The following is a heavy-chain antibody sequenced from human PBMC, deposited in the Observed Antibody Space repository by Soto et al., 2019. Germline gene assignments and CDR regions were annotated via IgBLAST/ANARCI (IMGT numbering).Heavy chain of an antibody. D-gene: IGHD1-26*01. J-gene: IGHJ4*02. Sequence: QITLKESGPTLVKPTQTLTLTCTFSGFSLSTSGVGVGWIRQPPGKALEWLALIYWDDDKRYSPSLKSRLTTTKDTAKNQVVLTMTNMDPVDTATYYCAHRSGSYDFDYWGQGTLVTVSS. CDR2: IYWDDDK. V-gene: IGHV2-5*02. CDR3: AHRSGSYDFDY. CDR1: GFSLSTSGVG.